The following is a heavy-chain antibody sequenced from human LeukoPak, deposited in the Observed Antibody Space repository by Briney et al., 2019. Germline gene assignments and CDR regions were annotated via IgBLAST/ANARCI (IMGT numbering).Heavy chain of an antibody. CDR3: TREAPTTVTTLDY. D-gene: IGHD4-17*01. CDR1: GFTFSSYN. J-gene: IGHJ4*02. CDR2: ISSSSRAI. Sequence: PGGSLRLSCAASGFTFSSYNMNWVRQAPGKGLEWVSHISSSSRAICYADPVKGRFTISRDNAKNSLYLQMNSLRAEDTAVYYCTREAPTTVTTLDYWGRGTLVTVSS. V-gene: IGHV3-48*01.